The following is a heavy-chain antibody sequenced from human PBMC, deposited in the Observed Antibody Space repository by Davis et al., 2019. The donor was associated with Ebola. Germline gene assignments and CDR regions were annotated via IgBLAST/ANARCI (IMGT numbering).Heavy chain of an antibody. CDR3: ARVYDSSGYYLNNWFDP. V-gene: IGHV5-51*01. J-gene: IGHJ5*02. D-gene: IGHD3-22*01. CDR2: IYPGDSDT. Sequence: GESLKISCKGSGYSFTSYWIGWVRQMPGKGLEWMGIIYPGDSDTRYSPSFQGQVTISADKSISTAYLQWSSLKASDTAMYYCARVYDSSGYYLNNWFDPWGQGTLVTVSS. CDR1: GYSFTSYW.